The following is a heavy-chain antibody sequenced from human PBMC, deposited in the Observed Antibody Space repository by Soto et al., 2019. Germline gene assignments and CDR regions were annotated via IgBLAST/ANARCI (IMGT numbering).Heavy chain of an antibody. J-gene: IGHJ6*02. CDR1: GFTFSSYS. D-gene: IGHD2-8*01. Sequence: GGSLRLSCAASGFTFSSYSMNWVRQAPGKGLEWVSYISSSSSTIYYADSVKGRFTISRDNAKNSLYLQMNSLRDEDTAVYYCARDEGLTNGYYHGMDVWGQGXTVTVSS. V-gene: IGHV3-48*02. CDR3: ARDEGLTNGYYHGMDV. CDR2: ISSSSSTI.